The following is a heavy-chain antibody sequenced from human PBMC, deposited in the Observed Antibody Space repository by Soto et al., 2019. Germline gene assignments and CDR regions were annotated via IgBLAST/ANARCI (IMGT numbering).Heavy chain of an antibody. V-gene: IGHV3-66*01. D-gene: IGHD3-10*01. CDR2: IYSGGST. J-gene: IGHJ5*02. Sequence: EVQLVESGGGLVQPGGSLRLSCAASGFTVSSNYMSWVRQAPGKGLEWVSVIYSGGSTYYADSVKGRFTISRDNSKNTLYLQMNSLRAEDTAVYYCARDLLLWFGELSTWGQGTLVTVSS. CDR3: ARDLLLWFGELST. CDR1: GFTVSSNY.